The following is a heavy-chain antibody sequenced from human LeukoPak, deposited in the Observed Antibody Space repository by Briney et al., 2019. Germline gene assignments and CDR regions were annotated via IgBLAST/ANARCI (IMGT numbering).Heavy chain of an antibody. CDR3: ARHDEGSGWYRSYIDL. Sequence: PSETLSLTCTVSGVSISSYYCSWIRQPPGKGLEWIGYISTSGSTDYSPSLRSRVTISVDRSKNQCFLNLSSVTAADTAVYYCARHDEGSGWYRSYIDLWGRGTLVIVSS. CDR2: ISTSGST. V-gene: IGHV4-4*09. D-gene: IGHD6-19*01. CDR1: GVSISSYY. J-gene: IGHJ2*01.